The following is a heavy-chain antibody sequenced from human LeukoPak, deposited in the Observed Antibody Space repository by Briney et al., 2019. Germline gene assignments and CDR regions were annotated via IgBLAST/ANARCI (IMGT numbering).Heavy chain of an antibody. CDR1: GFTFNTYS. J-gene: IGHJ4*02. CDR3: ANHLACGSTSCPSFDD. V-gene: IGHV3-21*01. Sequence: KSGGSLRLSCTASGFTFNTYSMNWVRQAPGKGLEWVASISDRGSYIYYTDSVKGRFTITRDNAKNSLYLQMNSLRADDTAVYYCANHLACGSTSCPSFDDWGQGTLVTVSS. CDR2: ISDRGSYI. D-gene: IGHD2-2*01.